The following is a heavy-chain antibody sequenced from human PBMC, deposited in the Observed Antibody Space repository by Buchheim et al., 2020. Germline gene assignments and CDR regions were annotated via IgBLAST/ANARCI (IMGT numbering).Heavy chain of an antibody. CDR1: GGSISSSSYY. CDR3: ARRIAARHYYYYYMDV. CDR2: IYYSGST. J-gene: IGHJ6*03. D-gene: IGHD6-6*01. Sequence: QLQLQESGPGLVKPSETLSLTCTVSGGSISSSSYYWGWIRQPPGKGLEWIGSIYYSGSTYYNTSLKSRVTISVATSKNQFSLKLSSVTAADTAVYYCARRIAARHYYYYYMDVWGKGTT. V-gene: IGHV4-39*01.